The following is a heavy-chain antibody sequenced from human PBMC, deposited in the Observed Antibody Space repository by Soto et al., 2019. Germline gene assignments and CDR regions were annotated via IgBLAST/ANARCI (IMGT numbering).Heavy chain of an antibody. J-gene: IGHJ4*02. D-gene: IGHD6-19*01. Sequence: PGGSLSLSCAASGFTFSNHGMHWVRQAPGKGLEWVTVIWYDGTNRFYADSVKGRFTISRDISENTVFLQMNSLRAEDTAVYYCARESSSGRRDRIDYWGQGTLVTVSS. CDR1: GFTFSNHG. CDR2: IWYDGTNR. V-gene: IGHV3-33*01. CDR3: ARESSSGRRDRIDY.